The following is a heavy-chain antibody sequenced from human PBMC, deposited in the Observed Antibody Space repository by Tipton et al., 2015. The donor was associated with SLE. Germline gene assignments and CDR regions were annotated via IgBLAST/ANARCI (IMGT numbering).Heavy chain of an antibody. CDR3: ARCEDDYGSKGGWIDP. D-gene: IGHD4-23*01. CDR1: GGSVSSGSYY. CDR2: MYHSGKS. V-gene: IGHV4-61*01. Sequence: TLSLTCTVSGGSVSSGSYYWNWLRQSPGKGPEWIGYMYHSGKSNYNLSLKSRVSISVDASKNQFSLKLSSVTAADTAVYYCARCEDDYGSKGGWIDPWGQGSLVTVSS. J-gene: IGHJ5*02.